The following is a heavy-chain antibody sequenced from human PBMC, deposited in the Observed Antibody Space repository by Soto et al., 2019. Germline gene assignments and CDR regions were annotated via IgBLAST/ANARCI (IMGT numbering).Heavy chain of an antibody. CDR1: GYTFTSYD. CDR3: ARSTNDYGDRH. D-gene: IGHD4-17*01. CDR2: MNPNSGNT. J-gene: IGHJ4*02. Sequence: QVQLVQSGAEVKKPGASVKVSCEASGYTFTSYDINWVRQATGQGLEWMGWMNPNSGNTGYAQRLQGRVTMTRNTSISTGYMELSSLSSEQTAVYYCARSTNDYGDRHWGQGTLVTVSS. V-gene: IGHV1-8*01.